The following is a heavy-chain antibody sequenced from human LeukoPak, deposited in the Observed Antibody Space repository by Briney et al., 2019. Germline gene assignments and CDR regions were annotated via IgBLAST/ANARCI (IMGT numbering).Heavy chain of an antibody. Sequence: GGSLRLSCAVSGITLSNYGMSWVRQAPGKGLEWDAGISDSGGSTKYADSVKGRFTIARDNRKNTLYLQMNSLRAEDTAVYFCAKRGVVIRVILVGFHKEAYYFESWGQGALVTVSS. J-gene: IGHJ4*02. CDR3: AKRGVVIRVILVGFHKEAYYFES. CDR2: ISDSGGST. D-gene: IGHD3/OR15-3a*01. CDR1: GITLSNYG. V-gene: IGHV3-23*01.